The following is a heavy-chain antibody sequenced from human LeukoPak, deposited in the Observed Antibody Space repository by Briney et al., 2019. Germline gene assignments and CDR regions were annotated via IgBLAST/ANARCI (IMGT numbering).Heavy chain of an antibody. D-gene: IGHD4-17*01. CDR2: IYPGDSDT. CDR1: GYSFTSYW. J-gene: IGHJ5*02. CDR3: ARRTTVTTWHWFDP. Sequence: LGESLKISCKGSGYSFTSYWIGWVCQMPGKGLEWMGIIYPGDSDTRYSPSFQGQVTISADKSISTAYLQWSSLKASDTAMYYCARRTTVTTWHWFDPWGQGTLVTVSS. V-gene: IGHV5-51*01.